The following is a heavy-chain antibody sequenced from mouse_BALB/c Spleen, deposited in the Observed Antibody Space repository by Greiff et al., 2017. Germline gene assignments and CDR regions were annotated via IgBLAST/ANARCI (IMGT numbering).Heavy chain of an antibody. V-gene: IGHV1-4*02. CDR1: GYTFNSYT. CDR2: INPSSGYT. J-gene: IGHJ3*01. D-gene: IGHD1-1*01. CDR3: ARSILRRGLAY. Sequence: QVQLQQSAAELARPGASVKMSCKASGYTFNSYTMHWVKQRPGQGLEWIGYINPSSGYTKYNQKFKDKTTMTADKSSSTAYMQLSSLTSADSAVYYCARSILRRGLAYWGQGTPVTVSA.